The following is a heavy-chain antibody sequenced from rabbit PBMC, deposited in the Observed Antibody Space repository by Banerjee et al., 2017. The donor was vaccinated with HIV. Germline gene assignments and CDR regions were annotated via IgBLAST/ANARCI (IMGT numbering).Heavy chain of an antibody. CDR2: IWTSTDTT. CDR3: ARRSGYINL. V-gene: IGHV1S43*01. CDR1: GFSFNNNYV. Sequence: QEHLEESGGDLVKPEGSLTLTCTASGFSFNNNYVMCWVRQAPGKGLEWTACIWTSTDTTWYASWVNGRFTISRSTSLDTVDLKMTSLTAADTATYFCARRSGYINLWGPGTLVTVS. J-gene: IGHJ4*01. D-gene: IGHD3-1*01.